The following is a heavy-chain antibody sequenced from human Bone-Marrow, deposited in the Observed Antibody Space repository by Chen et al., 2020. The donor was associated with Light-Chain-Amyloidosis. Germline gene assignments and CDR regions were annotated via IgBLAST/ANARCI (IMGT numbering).Heavy chain of an antibody. V-gene: IGHV3-48*03. CDR1: GFTFSSYE. CDR2: ISSSGSTI. D-gene: IGHD3-22*01. CDR3: AGIGSYDRSGYYFYYFDY. Sequence: EVQLVESGGGLVQPGGSLSLSCAASGFTFSSYEMNWVRQAPGKGLEWCSYISSSGSTIYYADDVKGRFTIAGDNAKNALYLQMTSLRAEDTAVYYCAGIGSYDRSGYYFYYFDYWGQGTLVTVSS. J-gene: IGHJ4*02.